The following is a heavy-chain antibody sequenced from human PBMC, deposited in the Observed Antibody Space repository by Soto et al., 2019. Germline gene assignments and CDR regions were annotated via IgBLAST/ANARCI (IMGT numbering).Heavy chain of an antibody. D-gene: IGHD2-15*01. CDR2: IIPIFTRT. CDR3: ARDVVRSTAGDS. Sequence: QLQLVQSGTEVKEPGFSVKVSCKASGGTFSTSSFVWVRQGPGQGLEWMGGIIPIFTRTNFAQKFQGRVTFSADESTRTTYRELRSLTSEDTAIYYWARDVVRSTAGDSWGQGTLVTVSS. V-gene: IGHV1-69*01. CDR1: GGTFSTSS. J-gene: IGHJ4*02.